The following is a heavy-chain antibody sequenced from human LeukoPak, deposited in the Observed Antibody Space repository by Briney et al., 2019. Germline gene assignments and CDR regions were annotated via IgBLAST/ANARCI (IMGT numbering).Heavy chain of an antibody. D-gene: IGHD3-9*01. CDR1: GGSITSSY. V-gene: IGHV4-59*01. CDR2: IRYTGST. Sequence: SETLSLTCTVSGGSITSSYWSWIRQSPGKGLEWIGYIRYTGSTNYNPSLKSRVTMLIDTSKNQFSLKLSSVTAADTAVYYCARGRYSAGDNWFDPWGQGTLVTVSS. CDR3: ARGRYSAGDNWFDP. J-gene: IGHJ5*02.